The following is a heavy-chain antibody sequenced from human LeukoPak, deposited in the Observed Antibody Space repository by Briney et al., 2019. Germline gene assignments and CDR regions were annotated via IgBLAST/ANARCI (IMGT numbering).Heavy chain of an antibody. CDR3: ASRYSSGWHTDY. Sequence: SETLSLTCTVSGGAISSSRYYWGWIRQPPGKGLEWIGSIYYSGRTCYKSSLKSRITISVDTSKNQFSLKLSSVTAADTAIYYCASRYSSGWHTDYWGQGTLVTVSS. CDR1: GGAISSSRYY. V-gene: IGHV4-39*01. D-gene: IGHD6-19*01. J-gene: IGHJ4*02. CDR2: IYYSGRT.